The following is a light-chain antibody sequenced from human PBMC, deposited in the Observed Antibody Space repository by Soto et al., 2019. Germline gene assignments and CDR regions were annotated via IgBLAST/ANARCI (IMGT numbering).Light chain of an antibody. CDR1: QNISSH. V-gene: IGKV1-39*01. Sequence: DIPIPQTPSSPSASVGDRGPIPFRASQNISSHLNWYQQKPEKAPKLLISTVSSLQSGVPSTFSGSGSGRDFTLTIDSLQPEDFATYFCQQSYSIPITFGHGTRLEIK. CDR3: QQSYSIPIT. CDR2: TVS. J-gene: IGKJ5*01.